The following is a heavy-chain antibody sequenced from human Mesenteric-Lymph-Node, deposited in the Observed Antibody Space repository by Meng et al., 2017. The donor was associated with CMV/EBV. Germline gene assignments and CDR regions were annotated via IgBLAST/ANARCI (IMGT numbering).Heavy chain of an antibody. CDR1: GGTISSNNW. Sequence: TCAVSGGTISSNNWWSWVREPPGKGLEWIEKIYHSGSTDYNPSLKSRITISVDKSKNQFSLKLSSVAAADTAVYYCARVWVDYFDYWGQGTLVTVSS. CDR2: IYHSGST. J-gene: IGHJ4*02. D-gene: IGHD3-16*01. V-gene: IGHV4-4*02. CDR3: ARVWVDYFDY.